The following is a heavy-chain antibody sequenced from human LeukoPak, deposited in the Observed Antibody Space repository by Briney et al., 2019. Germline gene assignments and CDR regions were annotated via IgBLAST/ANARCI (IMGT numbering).Heavy chain of an antibody. J-gene: IGHJ4*02. V-gene: IGHV4-30-4*01. CDR3: ARKSGYSYGHFDY. D-gene: IGHD5-18*01. Sequence: SETLSLTCTVSGGSISSGDYYWSWIRQPPGKGLEWIGYIYYSGSTYYNPSLKSRVTISVDTSKNQFSLKLSSVTAADTAEYYCARKSGYSYGHFDYWGQGTLVTVSS. CDR2: IYYSGST. CDR1: GGSISSGDYY.